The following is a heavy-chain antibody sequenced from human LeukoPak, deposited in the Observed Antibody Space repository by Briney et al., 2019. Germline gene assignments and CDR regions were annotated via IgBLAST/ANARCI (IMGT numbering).Heavy chain of an antibody. Sequence: ASETLSLTCTVSGGYIRSYYWSWIRQPPGKGLEWIGYIYYSGSTNYNPSLKSRVTISVDTSKKQLSLKLSSVTAADTAVYYCARVYYSSSYDYWYFDLWGRGTLVTVSS. J-gene: IGHJ2*01. D-gene: IGHD6-13*01. CDR1: GGYIRSYY. CDR3: ARVYYSSSYDYWYFDL. V-gene: IGHV4-59*01. CDR2: IYYSGST.